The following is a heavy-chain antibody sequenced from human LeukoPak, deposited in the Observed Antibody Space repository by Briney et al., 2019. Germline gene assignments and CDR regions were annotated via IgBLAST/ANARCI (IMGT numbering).Heavy chain of an antibody. V-gene: IGHV3-11*04. Sequence: GGSLRLSCAASGFTFSDYYMSWIRQAPGKGLEWVSYISSSGSTINYADSVKGRFTISRDNAKYSLYLQMNSLRAEDTAVYYCARASYDSSGYCDYWGQGTLVTVSS. CDR1: GFTFSDYY. D-gene: IGHD3-22*01. CDR2: ISSSGSTI. CDR3: ARASYDSSGYCDY. J-gene: IGHJ4*02.